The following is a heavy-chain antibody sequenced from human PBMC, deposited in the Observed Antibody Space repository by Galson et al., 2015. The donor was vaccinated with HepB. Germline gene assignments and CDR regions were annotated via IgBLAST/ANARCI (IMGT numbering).Heavy chain of an antibody. CDR3: MSSAAGDSNDY. V-gene: IGHV3-30*03. D-gene: IGHD2-21*02. CDR1: GFTFSRYG. Sequence: SLRLSCAASGFTFSRYGMHWVRQAPGKGLEWVAVISYDGSNKYYVDSVKGRFTISRDNSKNTLYLQMNSLRAEDTAVYYCMSSAAGDSNDYWGQGTLVTVSS. J-gene: IGHJ4*02. CDR2: ISYDGSNK.